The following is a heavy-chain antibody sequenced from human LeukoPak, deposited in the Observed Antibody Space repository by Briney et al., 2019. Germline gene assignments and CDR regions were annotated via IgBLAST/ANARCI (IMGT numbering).Heavy chain of an antibody. V-gene: IGHV1-69*05. CDR3: ARASRSGYCSSTSCSDFDY. Sequence: SVKVSYKASGGTFSSYAISWVRQAPGQGLEWMGGIIPIFGSANYAQKFQGRVTITTDESTSTAYMELSSLRSEDTAVYYCARASRSGYCSSTSCSDFDYWGQGTLVTVSS. D-gene: IGHD2-2*01. CDR1: GGTFSSYA. CDR2: IIPIFGSA. J-gene: IGHJ4*02.